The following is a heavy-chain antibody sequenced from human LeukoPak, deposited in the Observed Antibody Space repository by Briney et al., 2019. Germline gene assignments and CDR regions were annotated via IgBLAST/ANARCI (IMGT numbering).Heavy chain of an antibody. V-gene: IGHV6-1*01. Sequence: QTLSLTCAIAGDRVSSNSAAWNWIRESPSRGLEWPGRTYYKSKWYNDYAVSVKSRISINPDTSKNHFSLQLNSVTPEDTAVYYCARDPRLRDGYNFDYWGQGTLVTVSS. CDR3: ARDPRLRDGYNFDY. J-gene: IGHJ4*02. D-gene: IGHD5-24*01. CDR1: GDRVSSNSAA. CDR2: TYYKSKWYN.